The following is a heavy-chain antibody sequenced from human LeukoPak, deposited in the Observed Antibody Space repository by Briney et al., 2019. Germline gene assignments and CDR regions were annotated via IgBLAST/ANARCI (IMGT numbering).Heavy chain of an antibody. D-gene: IGHD1-26*01. CDR3: VRVVGEAFFDY. Sequence: GGSLRLSCEASGFTFSDHYMDWVRQAPGKGLEWVSRTRKKVNSYTTEYAASVKGRFTISRDDSKNSLYLQLNSLKTEDTAVYYCVRVVGEAFFDYWGQGTLVTVSS. CDR1: GFTFSDHY. J-gene: IGHJ4*02. CDR2: TRKKVNSYTT. V-gene: IGHV3-72*01.